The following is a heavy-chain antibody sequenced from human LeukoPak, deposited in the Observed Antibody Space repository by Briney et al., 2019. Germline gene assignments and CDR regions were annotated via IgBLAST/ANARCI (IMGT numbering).Heavy chain of an antibody. D-gene: IGHD5-12*01. CDR2: IIPIFGTA. J-gene: IGHJ3*01. CDR3: ARDVGIVATICAFDV. Sequence: SVKVSCKASGGTFSSYAISWVRQAPGQGLEWMGGIIPIFGTANYAQKFQGRVTITADESTSTAYMELSSLRSEDTAVYYCARDVGIVATICAFDVWGQGTMITVSS. CDR1: GGTFSSYA. V-gene: IGHV1-69*01.